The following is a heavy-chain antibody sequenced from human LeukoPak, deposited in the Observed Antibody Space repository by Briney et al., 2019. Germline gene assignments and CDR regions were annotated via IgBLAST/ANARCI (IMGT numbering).Heavy chain of an antibody. V-gene: IGHV3-9*01. CDR3: AKDSGVPPTGYGLDV. D-gene: IGHD2-2*01. CDR1: GFTFDDYA. CDR2: ISWNSGSI. Sequence: GRSLGLSCAASGFTFDDYAMHWVRQAPGKGLEWVSGISWNSGSIGYADSVKGRFTISRDNAKNSLYLQMNSLRAEDTALYYCAKDSGVPPTGYGLDVWGQGTTVTVSS. J-gene: IGHJ6*02.